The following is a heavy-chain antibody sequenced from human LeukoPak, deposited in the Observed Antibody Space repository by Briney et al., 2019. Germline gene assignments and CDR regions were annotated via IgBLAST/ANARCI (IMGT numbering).Heavy chain of an antibody. J-gene: IGHJ4*02. Sequence: GGSLRLSCAASGFTFSSYAMHWVRQAPGKGLEWVALISFDGSNEYYADSVKGRFTISRDNSKNTLYLQMNSLRAEDTAVYYCAKVGFSEMEWLLYSDHWGQGTLVTVSS. CDR3: AKVGFSEMEWLLYSDH. V-gene: IGHV3-30-3*01. CDR2: ISFDGSNE. CDR1: GFTFSSYA. D-gene: IGHD3-3*01.